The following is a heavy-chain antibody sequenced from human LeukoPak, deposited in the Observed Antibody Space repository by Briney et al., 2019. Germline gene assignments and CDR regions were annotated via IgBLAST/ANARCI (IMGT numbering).Heavy chain of an antibody. J-gene: IGHJ4*02. CDR1: GFTFSSYW. D-gene: IGHD5-24*01. Sequence: GGSLRLSCAVSGFTFSSYWMDWVRQVPGKGLVWVSHINTFGTTATYADSVKGRFTISRDNANNTLYLQMNSLRVEDTAVYYCVRDNAYKFDYWGQGTLVTVSS. CDR3: VRDNAYKFDY. CDR2: INTFGTTA. V-gene: IGHV3-74*01.